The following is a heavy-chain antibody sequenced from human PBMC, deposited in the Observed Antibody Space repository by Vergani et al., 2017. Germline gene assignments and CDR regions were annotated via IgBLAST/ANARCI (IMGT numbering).Heavy chain of an antibody. Sequence: QVQLQESGPGLVKPSQTLSLTCTVSGGSISSGGYYWSWIRQHPGKGLEWIGYIDYSGSTYYNPSLKSLVTISVDTSKNQFSLKLSSVTAADTAVYYCARGDYGDYPYAFDIWGQGTMVTVSS. V-gene: IGHV4-31*01. D-gene: IGHD4-17*01. CDR3: ARGDYGDYPYAFDI. CDR1: GGSISSGGYY. J-gene: IGHJ3*02. CDR2: IDYSGST.